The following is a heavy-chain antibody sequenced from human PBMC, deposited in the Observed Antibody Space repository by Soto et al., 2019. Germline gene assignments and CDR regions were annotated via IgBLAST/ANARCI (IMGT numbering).Heavy chain of an antibody. Sequence: PSQTLSLTCAISGDSVSNNSVAWNWVRPSPSRGLEWLGRTYYRSKWHYDYAPSVRSRITINPDTSKNHFSLQLNSVSPEDAAVYYCARAVRGCGVKYFGDWGRGSLVGVSS. CDR3: ARAVRGCGVKYFGD. J-gene: IGHJ4*02. V-gene: IGHV6-1*01. CDR1: GDSVSNNSVA. D-gene: IGHD3-10*01. CDR2: TYYRSKWHY.